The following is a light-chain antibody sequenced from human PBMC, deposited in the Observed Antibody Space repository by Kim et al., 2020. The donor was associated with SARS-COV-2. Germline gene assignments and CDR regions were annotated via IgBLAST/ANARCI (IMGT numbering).Light chain of an antibody. V-gene: IGLV2-14*03. CDR2: DVS. J-gene: IGLJ3*02. Sequence: GQSITMSCTGTSSDVGCYNYVSWYQQHPGKAPKLMIDDVSNRPSGVSNRFSGSKSGNTASLTISGLQAEDEADYYCSSYTSSSTLVFGGGTKLTVL. CDR1: SSDVGCYNY. CDR3: SSYTSSSTLV.